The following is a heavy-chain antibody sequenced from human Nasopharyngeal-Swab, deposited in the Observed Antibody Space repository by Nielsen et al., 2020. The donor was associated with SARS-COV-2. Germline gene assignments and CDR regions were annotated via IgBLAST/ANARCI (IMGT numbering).Heavy chain of an antibody. CDR2: INHSGST. D-gene: IGHD6-13*01. CDR1: GGSFSGYY. J-gene: IGHJ4*02. Sequence: SETLSLTCAVYGGSFSGYYWSWIRRPPGKWLEWIGEINHSGSTNYNPSLKSRVTISVDTSKNQFSLKLSSVTAADTAVYYCARGEGAAAGTTLDFDYWGQGTLVTVSS. V-gene: IGHV4-34*01. CDR3: ARGEGAAAGTTLDFDY.